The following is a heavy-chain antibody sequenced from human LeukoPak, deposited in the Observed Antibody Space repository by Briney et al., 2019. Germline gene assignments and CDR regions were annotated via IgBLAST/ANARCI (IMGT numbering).Heavy chain of an antibody. V-gene: IGHV1-69*13. Sequence: SVKVSCKASGGTFSSYAISWVRQAPGQGLEWMGGIIPIFGTANYAQKFQGRVTITADESTSTAYMELNSLRAEDTAVYYCARDLGDFWSGYLDAFDIWGQGTMVTVSS. J-gene: IGHJ3*02. CDR3: ARDLGDFWSGYLDAFDI. CDR1: GGTFSSYA. D-gene: IGHD3-3*01. CDR2: IIPIFGTA.